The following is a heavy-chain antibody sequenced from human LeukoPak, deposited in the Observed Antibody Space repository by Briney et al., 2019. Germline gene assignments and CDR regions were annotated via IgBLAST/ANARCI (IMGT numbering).Heavy chain of an antibody. CDR3: ARGYSSGWHGPQVGYNWFDP. Sequence: ASVKVSCKASGYTFTSYYMHWVRQAPGQGLEWMGIINPSGGSTSYTQKFQGRVTMTRDTSISTAYMELSRLRSDDTAVYYCARGYSSGWHGPQVGYNWFDPWGQGTLVTVSS. V-gene: IGHV1-46*01. D-gene: IGHD6-19*01. CDR1: GYTFTSYY. J-gene: IGHJ5*02. CDR2: INPSGGST.